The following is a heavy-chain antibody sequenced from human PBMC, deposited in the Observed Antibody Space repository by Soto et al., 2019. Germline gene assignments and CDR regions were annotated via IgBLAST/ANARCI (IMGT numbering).Heavy chain of an antibody. J-gene: IGHJ2*01. CDR1: GFTFSSYA. V-gene: IGHV3-30-3*01. Sequence: GGSLILSCAASGFTFSSYAMHWVRQAPGKGLEWVAVISYDGSNKYYADSVKGRFTISRDNSKNTLYLQMNSLRTEDTAVYYCARPLWRDDYNWGYFDLWGRGTLVTVS. CDR3: ARPLWRDDYNWGYFDL. D-gene: IGHD4-4*01. CDR2: ISYDGSNK.